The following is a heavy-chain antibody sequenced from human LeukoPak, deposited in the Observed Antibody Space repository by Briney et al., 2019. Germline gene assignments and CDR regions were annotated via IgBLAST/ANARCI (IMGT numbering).Heavy chain of an antibody. V-gene: IGHV4-39*01. D-gene: IGHD6-13*01. CDR3: ARHLQQQLVGFDY. CDR2: IYYSGST. CDR1: GGSISSSSYY. J-gene: IGHJ4*02. Sequence: SETLSLTCTVSGGSISSSSYYWGWIRQPPGKGLEWIGSIYYSGSTYYNPSLKSRVTISVDTSKNQFSLKLSSVTAADTAVYYCARHLQQQLVGFDYWGQGTPVTVSS.